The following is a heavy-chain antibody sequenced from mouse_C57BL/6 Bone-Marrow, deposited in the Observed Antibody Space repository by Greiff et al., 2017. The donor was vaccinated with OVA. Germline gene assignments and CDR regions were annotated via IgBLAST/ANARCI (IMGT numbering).Heavy chain of an antibody. V-gene: IGHV2-2*01. CDR2: IWSGGST. CDR3: ARTIPWFAD. J-gene: IGHJ3*01. CDR1: GFSLTSYG. Sequence: VKLMESGPGLVQPSQSLSITCTVSGFSLTSYGVHWVRQSPGKGLEWLGVIWSGGSTAYNAAFISRLSISKDNSKSQVIFKMNSLQADDTARYYCARTIPWFADWGQGTLVTVSA.